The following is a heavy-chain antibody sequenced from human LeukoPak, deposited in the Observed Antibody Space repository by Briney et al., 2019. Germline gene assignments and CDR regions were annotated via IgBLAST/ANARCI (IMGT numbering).Heavy chain of an antibody. D-gene: IGHD4-17*01. J-gene: IGHJ4*02. Sequence: GGSLRLSCAASGFTFSDYWMHWVRQAPGKGLVWVSRIDTDGSSATYADSVKGRFTISRDNAMNTVYLQMNSLRVEDTGVYSCASALTTVTPHFHYWGQGTLVTVSS. CDR3: ASALTTVTPHFHY. CDR1: GFTFSDYW. V-gene: IGHV3-74*01. CDR2: IDTDGSSA.